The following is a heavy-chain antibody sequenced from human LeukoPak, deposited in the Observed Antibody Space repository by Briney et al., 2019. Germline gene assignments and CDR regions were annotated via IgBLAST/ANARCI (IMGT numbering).Heavy chain of an antibody. CDR3: ARDIAAAGNDAFDI. CDR1: GYTFTSYG. V-gene: IGHV1-18*01. J-gene: IGHJ3*02. CDR2: ISAYSGNT. Sequence: GASVKVSCKASGYTFTSYGIGWVRQAPGQGLEWMGWISAYSGNTNYAQKLQGRVTMTTDTSTSTAYMELRSPRSDDTAVYYCARDIAAAGNDAFDIWGQGTMVTVSS. D-gene: IGHD6-13*01.